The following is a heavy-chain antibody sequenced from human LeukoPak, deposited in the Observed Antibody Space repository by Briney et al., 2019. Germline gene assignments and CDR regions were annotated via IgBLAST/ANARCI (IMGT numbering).Heavy chain of an antibody. CDR3: ARPVVGATSYYYGMDV. CDR2: IIPIFGTA. J-gene: IGHJ6*02. CDR1: GGTFSSYA. D-gene: IGHD1-26*01. Sequence: ASVKVSCKASGGTFSSYAISWVRQAPGQGLEWMGGIIPIFGTANYAQKFRGRVTTTADESTSTAYMELSSLRSEDTAVYYCARPVVGATSYYYGMDVWGQGTRSPSP. V-gene: IGHV1-69*13.